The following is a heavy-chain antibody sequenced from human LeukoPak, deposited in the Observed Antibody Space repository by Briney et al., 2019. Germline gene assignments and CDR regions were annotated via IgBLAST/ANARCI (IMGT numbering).Heavy chain of an antibody. J-gene: IGHJ4*02. V-gene: IGHV3-23*01. CDR3: AKDLGVRGESCFEV. D-gene: IGHD3-16*01. CDR2: ISGSGGST. Sequence: GGSLRLSCAASGFTFSSYAMSWVRQAPGKGLEWVSAISGSGGSTYYADSVKGRFTISRDNSKNTLYLLMNSLRAEDTAVYYCAKDLGVRGESCFEVWGQGTLVTVSS. CDR1: GFTFSSYA.